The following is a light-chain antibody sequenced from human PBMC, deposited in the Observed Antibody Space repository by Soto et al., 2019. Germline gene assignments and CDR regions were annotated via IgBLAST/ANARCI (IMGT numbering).Light chain of an antibody. CDR3: QQSYSTTWT. Sequence: DIQMTQSPSSLSASVGDRVTITCRASQGISTYLNWYQQKPGKAPKLLIYAASSLQSGVPSRFSGSGSETDFTLTISSLQPEDFATYSCQQSYSTTWTFSQGTKVEIK. CDR1: QGISTY. V-gene: IGKV1-39*01. J-gene: IGKJ1*01. CDR2: AAS.